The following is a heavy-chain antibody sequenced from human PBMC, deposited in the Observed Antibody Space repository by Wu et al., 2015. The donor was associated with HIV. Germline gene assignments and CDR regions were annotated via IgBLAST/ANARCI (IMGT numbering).Heavy chain of an antibody. D-gene: IGHD4-17*01. CDR2: IYYSGIT. V-gene: IGHV4-30-4*08. CDR3: ARAATVTTGFDF. J-gene: IGHJ4*02. Sequence: QVQLQESGPGLVKPSQTLSLTCTVSGDSISSGGYYWNWIRQPPGKGLEWIGYIYYSGITSYNPSLRSRVSMTVDTSKNQFSLNLTFMTAADTAVYFCARAATVTTGFDFWGQGTLVTVSS. CDR1: GDSISSGGYY.